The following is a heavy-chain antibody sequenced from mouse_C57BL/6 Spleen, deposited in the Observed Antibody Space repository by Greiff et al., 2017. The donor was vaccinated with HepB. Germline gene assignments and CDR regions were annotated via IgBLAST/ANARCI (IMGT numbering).Heavy chain of an antibody. Sequence: QVQLQQPGAELVMPGASVKLSCKASGYTFTSYWMHWVKQRPGQGLEWIGEIDPSDSYTNSNQKFKGKSTLTVDKSSSTAYMQLSSLTSEDSAVYYCARYYYGSSWDAMDYWGQGTSVTVSS. V-gene: IGHV1-69*01. D-gene: IGHD1-1*01. J-gene: IGHJ4*01. CDR1: GYTFTSYW. CDR2: IDPSDSYT. CDR3: ARYYYGSSWDAMDY.